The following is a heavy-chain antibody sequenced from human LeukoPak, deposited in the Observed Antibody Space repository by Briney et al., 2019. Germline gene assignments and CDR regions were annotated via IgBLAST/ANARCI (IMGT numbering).Heavy chain of an antibody. Sequence: ASVKVSCKVSGYTLTALSMHWVRQAPGKGLEWMGGFDPEDGETIYAQKFQGRVTMTEDTSTDTAYMELSSLRSEDTAVYHCAGRAVVRSRSRDYYYYYGMDVWGKGTTVTVSS. CDR1: GYTLTALS. V-gene: IGHV1-24*01. CDR3: AGRAVVRSRSRDYYYYYGMDV. J-gene: IGHJ6*04. CDR2: FDPEDGET. D-gene: IGHD3-10*01.